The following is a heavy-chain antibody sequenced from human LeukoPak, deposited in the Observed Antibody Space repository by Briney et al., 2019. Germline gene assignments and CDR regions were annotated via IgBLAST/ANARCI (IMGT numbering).Heavy chain of an antibody. J-gene: IGHJ5*02. CDR2: IYHSGSA. CDR3: ARDPRWLTPDCTSTSCYENYFDP. Sequence: SETLSLTCGVSGYSISSGYHWAWIRQSPGKGLEWIGSIYHSGSAHYNPSLKSRVTISVETSKNQFSLNMYSVTASDTALYYCARDPRWLTPDCTSTSCYENYFDPWGQGILVTVSS. V-gene: IGHV4-38-2*02. D-gene: IGHD2-2*01. CDR1: GYSISSGYH.